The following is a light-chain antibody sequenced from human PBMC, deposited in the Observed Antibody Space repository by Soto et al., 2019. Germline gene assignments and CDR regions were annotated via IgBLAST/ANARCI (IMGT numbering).Light chain of an antibody. CDR2: AAS. CDR3: QHGYSTPLT. CDR1: QSISTY. J-gene: IGKJ4*01. V-gene: IGKV1-39*01. Sequence: DIQMTQSPSSLSASVGDRVTITCRASQSISTYLHWYQQKPGKAPNLLIYAASTLQSGVPTRFSGSGSATDFTLTSSSLQPEDFATYFCQHGYSTPLTFGGGTKVDIK.